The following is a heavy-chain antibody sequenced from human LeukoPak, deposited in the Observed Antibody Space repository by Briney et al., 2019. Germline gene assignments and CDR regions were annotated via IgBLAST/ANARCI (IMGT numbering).Heavy chain of an antibody. CDR1: GFTFSDYY. CDR3: ARDGMSDYDYFDY. J-gene: IGHJ4*02. V-gene: IGHV3-11*05. CDR2: ISSSTSHT. Sequence: KPGGSLRLSCAASGFTFSDYYMSWIRQAPGKGLEWVSYISSSTSHTNYADSVKGRFTISRDNAKNSLYLHMNSLRAEDTAVYYCARDGMSDYDYFDYWGQGTLVTVSS. D-gene: IGHD5-12*01.